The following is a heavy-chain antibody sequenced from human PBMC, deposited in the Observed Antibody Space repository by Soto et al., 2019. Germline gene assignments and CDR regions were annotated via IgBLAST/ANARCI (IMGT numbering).Heavy chain of an antibody. V-gene: IGHV1-3*01. D-gene: IGHD1-26*01. J-gene: IGHJ4*02. CDR2: INAGNGNT. CDR1: GYTFTSYA. CDR3: ARELGGSAGDY. Sequence: QVQLVQSGAEVKKPGASVKVSCKASGYTFTSYAMHWVRQAPGQRLEWMGWINAGNGNTKYSQKFQGRVTITRDTTASTAYMELSSLRSEDTAVYYCARELGGSAGDYWGQGTLVTVSS.